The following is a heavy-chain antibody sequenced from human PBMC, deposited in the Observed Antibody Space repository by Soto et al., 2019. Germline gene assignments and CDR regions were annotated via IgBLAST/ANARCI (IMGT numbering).Heavy chain of an antibody. J-gene: IGHJ4*02. D-gene: IGHD3-22*01. Sequence: HVQLVQSGAEAKKPGASVKVSCKASGYTFTSYGISWVRQAPGQGLEWLGWISAYNGNTNYAQKLKCSVTMNTDTSTITDYMELGSLRSDDTAGYFCARDGGYYSNYWGQGTLVTVSS. CDR2: ISAYNGNT. CDR3: ARDGGYYSNY. CDR1: GYTFTSYG. V-gene: IGHV1-18*01.